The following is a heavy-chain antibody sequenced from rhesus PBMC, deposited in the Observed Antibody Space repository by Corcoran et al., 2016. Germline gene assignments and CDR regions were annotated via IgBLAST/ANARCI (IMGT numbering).Heavy chain of an antibody. CDR2: IYGGSGST. Sequence: QVQLQESGPGLVKPSETLSLPCAVSGGSISSNYWNWIRQPPGKVLEGIGRIYGGSGSTSYNPSLTSRVTISTDTSKNQFSLKLSSVTAADTAVYYCASAYGLDSWGQGVVVTVSS. CDR1: GGSISSNY. J-gene: IGHJ6*01. V-gene: IGHV4-147*01. CDR3: ASAYGLDS.